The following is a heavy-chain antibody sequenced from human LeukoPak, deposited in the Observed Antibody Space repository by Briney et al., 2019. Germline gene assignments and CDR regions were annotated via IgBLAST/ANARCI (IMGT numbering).Heavy chain of an antibody. D-gene: IGHD3-10*01. Sequence: SETLSLTCTVSGGSISSSSYYWGWIRQPPGKGPEWIGSIYYSGSTYYNPSLKSRVTISVDTSKNQFSLKLSSVTAADTAVYYCGTMVRGVKGGHYFDYWGQGTLVTVSS. J-gene: IGHJ4*02. CDR1: GGSISSSSYY. CDR3: GTMVRGVKGGHYFDY. CDR2: IYYSGST. V-gene: IGHV4-39*07.